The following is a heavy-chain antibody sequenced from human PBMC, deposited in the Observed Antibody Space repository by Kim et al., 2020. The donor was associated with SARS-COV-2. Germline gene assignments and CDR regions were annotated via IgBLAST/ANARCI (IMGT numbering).Heavy chain of an antibody. CDR2: IDQRGSET. CDR1: GFTFSRYW. Sequence: GGSLRLSCAASGFTFSRYWMTWVRQAPGKGLEWVANIDQRGSETYYVDSVKGRFTISRDNAQNAVYLQMRSLRAEDTALYYCAREWGVARAASGVVPWG. D-gene: IGHD2-15*01. CDR3: AREWGVARAASGVVP. V-gene: IGHV3-7*03. J-gene: IGHJ5*02.